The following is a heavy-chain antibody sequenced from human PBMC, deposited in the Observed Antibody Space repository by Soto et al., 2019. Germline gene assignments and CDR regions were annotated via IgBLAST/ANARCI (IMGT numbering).Heavy chain of an antibody. V-gene: IGHV4-39*01. CDR1: GGSISSSSYY. J-gene: IGHJ4*02. Sequence: TQSLTCTVSGGSISSSSYYWGWIRQPPGKGLEWVGNMCYRGITYYNPSPKSRVTVSVDTSKNQFSLKLSSVTAADTAVYYCARRELVGATTYDYWGQGTLVTVSS. D-gene: IGHD1-26*01. CDR3: ARRELVGATTYDY. CDR2: MCYRGIT.